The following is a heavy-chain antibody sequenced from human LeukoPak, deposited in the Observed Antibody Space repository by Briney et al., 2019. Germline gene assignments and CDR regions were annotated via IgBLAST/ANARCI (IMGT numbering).Heavy chain of an antibody. CDR1: GGSISSSSYC. D-gene: IGHD3-9*01. V-gene: IGHV4-39*07. Sequence: KSSETLSLTCTVSGGSISSSSYCWGWIRQPPGKGLEWIGSIYYSWSTYYNPSLKSRVTISVDTSKNQFSLKLSSVTAADTAVYYCARVNYDILTGYTNWGYYYYYYMDVWGKGTTVTVSS. J-gene: IGHJ6*03. CDR2: IYYSWST. CDR3: ARVNYDILTGYTNWGYYYYYYMDV.